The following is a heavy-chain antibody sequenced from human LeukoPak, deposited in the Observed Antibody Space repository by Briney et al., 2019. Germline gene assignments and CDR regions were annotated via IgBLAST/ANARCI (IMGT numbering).Heavy chain of an antibody. J-gene: IGHJ4*02. Sequence: SVRVSCKASGGTFSSYTISWVRQAPGQGLEWMGRIIPILGIANYAQKFQGRVTITADKSTSTAYMELSSLRSEDTAVYYCARDSTVTSLGDYWGQGTLVTVSS. CDR3: ARDSTVTSLGDY. CDR2: IIPILGIA. CDR1: GGTFSSYT. D-gene: IGHD4-11*01. V-gene: IGHV1-69*04.